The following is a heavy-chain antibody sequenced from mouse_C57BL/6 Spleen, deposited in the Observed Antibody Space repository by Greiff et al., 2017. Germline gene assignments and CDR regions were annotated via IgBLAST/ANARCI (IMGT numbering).Heavy chain of an antibody. Sequence: DVKLVESEGGLVQPGSSMKLSCTASGFTFSDYYMAWVRQVPEKGLEWVANINYDGSSTYYLDSLKSRFISSRDNAKNILYLQVSSLKSEDTATYYCAREDSNYGFDYWGQGTTRTVSS. CDR3: AREDSNYGFDY. V-gene: IGHV5-16*01. J-gene: IGHJ2*01. CDR2: INYDGSST. CDR1: GFTFSDYY. D-gene: IGHD2-5*01.